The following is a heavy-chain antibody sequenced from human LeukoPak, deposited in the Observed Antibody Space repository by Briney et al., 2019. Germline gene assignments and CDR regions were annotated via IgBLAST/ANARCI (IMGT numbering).Heavy chain of an antibody. J-gene: IGHJ4*02. V-gene: IGHV3-23*01. D-gene: IGHD1-26*01. CDR2: LIGSSGAT. Sequence: PGGSLRLSCAASGFTFSNYAMNWVRQAPGKGLEWVAVLIGSSGATDYADSVKGRFTISRDNSKNTLYLQMNSLKTEDTAVYYCTTEGATAYFDYWGQGTLVTVSS. CDR1: GFTFSNYA. CDR3: TTEGATAYFDY.